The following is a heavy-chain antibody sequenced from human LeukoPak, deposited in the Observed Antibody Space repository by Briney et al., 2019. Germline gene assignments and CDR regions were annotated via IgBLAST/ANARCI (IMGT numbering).Heavy chain of an antibody. CDR1: GGSISSYY. Sequence: SETLSPTCTVSGGSISSYYWSWIRQRPGKGLEWIGYIYYSGSTNYNPSLKSRVTISVDTSKNQFSLKLSSVTAADTAVYYCARVSSSSWYYFDYWGQGTLVTASS. J-gene: IGHJ4*02. CDR3: ARVSSSSWYYFDY. V-gene: IGHV4-59*01. D-gene: IGHD6-13*01. CDR2: IYYSGST.